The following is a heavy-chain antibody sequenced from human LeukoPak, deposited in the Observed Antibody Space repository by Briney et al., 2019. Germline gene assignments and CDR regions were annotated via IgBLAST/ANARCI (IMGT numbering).Heavy chain of an antibody. V-gene: IGHV3-9*01. CDR2: ISWISGSI. Sequence: QPGGSLRLSCAASGFTFDDYAMHWVRQAPGKGLEWVSGISWISGSIGYADSGKGRFTISRVNAKHSLYLQMNSLSAEATALYYCAKDSRLWFGEFYYSDYSGQGNLVTASS. D-gene: IGHD3-10*01. CDR3: AKDSRLWFGEFYYSDY. J-gene: IGHJ4*02. CDR1: GFTFDDYA.